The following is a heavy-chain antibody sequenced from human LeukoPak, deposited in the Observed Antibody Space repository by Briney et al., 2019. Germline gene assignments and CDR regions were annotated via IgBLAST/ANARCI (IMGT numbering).Heavy chain of an antibody. CDR2: IYSGGST. D-gene: IGHD4-17*01. CDR3: ARVGIVGSDYGDYVNYFDY. J-gene: IGHJ4*02. V-gene: IGHV3-53*01. CDR1: GFTVSSNY. Sequence: GGSLRLSCAASGFTVSSNYMSWVRQAPGKGLEWVSLIYSGGSTHYADSVKGRFTISRDNSKNTLYLQVNSLRAEDTAVYYCARVGIVGSDYGDYVNYFDYWGQGTLVTVSS.